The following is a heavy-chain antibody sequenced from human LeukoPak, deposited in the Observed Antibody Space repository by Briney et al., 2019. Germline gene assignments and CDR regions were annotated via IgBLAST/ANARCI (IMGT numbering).Heavy chain of an antibody. CDR3: ARGGSRGWFGESQFDY. D-gene: IGHD3-10*01. Sequence: SETLSLTCTVSGGSISSYYWSWIRQPPGKGLEWIGYIYYSGSTNYNPSLKSRVTISVDTSKNQFSLKLSSVTAADTAVYYCARGGSRGWFGESQFDYWGQGTLVTVSS. CDR1: GGSISSYY. CDR2: IYYSGST. J-gene: IGHJ4*02. V-gene: IGHV4-59*01.